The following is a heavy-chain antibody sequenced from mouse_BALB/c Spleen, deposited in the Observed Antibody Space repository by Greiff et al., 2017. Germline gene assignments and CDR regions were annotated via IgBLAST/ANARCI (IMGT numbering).Heavy chain of an antibody. CDR1: GYTFSSYW. CDR2: ILPGSGST. Sequence: QVQLQQSGAELMKPGASVKISCKATGYTFSSYWIEWVKQRPGHGLEWIGEILPGSGSTNYNEKFKGQATFTADTSSNTAYMQLSSLTSEDSAVCYGARNGNYVYAMDYWGQGTSVTVSS. CDR3: ARNGNYVYAMDY. J-gene: IGHJ4*01. D-gene: IGHD2-1*01. V-gene: IGHV1-9*01.